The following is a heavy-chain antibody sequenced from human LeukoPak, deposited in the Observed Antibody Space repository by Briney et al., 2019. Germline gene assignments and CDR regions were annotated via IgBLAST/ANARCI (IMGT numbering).Heavy chain of an antibody. D-gene: IGHD3-10*01. CDR1: GGSFSGYY. V-gene: IGHV4-34*01. CDR2: INHSGST. Sequence: SETLSLTCAVYGGSFSGYYWSWIRQPPGKGLEWIGEINHSGSTNYNPSLKSRVTISVDTSKSQFSLKLSSVTAADTAVYYCARGGYVTMVRGAAYGMDVWGKGTTVTVSS. CDR3: ARGGYVTMVRGAAYGMDV. J-gene: IGHJ6*04.